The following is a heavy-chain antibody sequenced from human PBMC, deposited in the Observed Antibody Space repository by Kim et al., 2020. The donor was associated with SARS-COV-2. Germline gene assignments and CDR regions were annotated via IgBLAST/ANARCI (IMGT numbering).Heavy chain of an antibody. D-gene: IGHD1-26*01. J-gene: IGHJ4*02. CDR2: MNPNSGNT. V-gene: IGHV1-8*01. Sequence: ASVKVSCKASGYTFTSYDINWVRQATGQGLEWMGWMNPNSGNTGYAQKFQGRVTMTRNTSISTAYMELSSLRFEDTAVYYCARGRKNRRTVDLFDYWGQGTLVTVSS. CDR1: GYTFTSYD. CDR3: ARGRKNRRTVDLFDY.